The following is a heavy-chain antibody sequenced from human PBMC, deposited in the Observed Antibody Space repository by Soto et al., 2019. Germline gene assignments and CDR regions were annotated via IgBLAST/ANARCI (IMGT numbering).Heavy chain of an antibody. V-gene: IGHV1-8*01. J-gene: IGHJ4*02. CDR1: GDTFTTYD. Sequence: ASVKVSCKASGDTFTTYDINWVRQATGHGLEWMGWINPNSGNIGYAQRFQGRVTMTRDTAIRTAYMEVSSLRSDDTAVYYCARGRASGSYYLLDYWGQGTLVTVS. CDR2: INPNSGNI. D-gene: IGHD3-10*01. CDR3: ARGRASGSYYLLDY.